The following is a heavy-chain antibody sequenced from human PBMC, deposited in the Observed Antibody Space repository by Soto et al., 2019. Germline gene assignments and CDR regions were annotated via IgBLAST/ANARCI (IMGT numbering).Heavy chain of an antibody. D-gene: IGHD2-21*02. CDR3: ARLQYTVVTPIDM. Sequence: QVQLQGSGPGLVKPSETLSLTCTVPSGSIRTSYWTWIRQFPGKRLEWIAHIHNSGNTNSNPSLKSRVTISMDTSKNQISLRLTSVTAADTAMYYCARLQYTVVTPIDMWGQGTMVTVSS. J-gene: IGHJ3*02. V-gene: IGHV4-59*01. CDR2: IHNSGNT. CDR1: SGSIRTSY.